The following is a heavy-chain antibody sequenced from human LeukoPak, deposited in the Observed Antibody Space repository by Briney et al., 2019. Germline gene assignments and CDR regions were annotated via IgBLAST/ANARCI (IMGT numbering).Heavy chain of an antibody. CDR3: AKGRWIQLWFDY. Sequence: GGSLRLSCAASGFTFSSYAMSGVRQAPGKGLEWVSAISGSGGSTYYADPVKGRFTISRDNSKNTLYLQMNSLRAEDTAVYYCAKGRWIQLWFDYWGQRTLVTVSS. D-gene: IGHD5-18*01. J-gene: IGHJ4*02. V-gene: IGHV3-23*01. CDR1: GFTFSSYA. CDR2: ISGSGGST.